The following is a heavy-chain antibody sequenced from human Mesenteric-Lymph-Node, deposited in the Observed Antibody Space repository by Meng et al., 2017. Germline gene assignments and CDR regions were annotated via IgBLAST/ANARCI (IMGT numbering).Heavy chain of an antibody. CDR2: IYYTGST. D-gene: IGHD3-10*01. Sequence: SETLSLTCPVSAGSISSTSYYWGWIRQSPGRGREWFGSIYYTGSTYYNPSLKSRVTISVDTSKNKFSLKLSSVTAADTAVYYCARDHYYYYGSGRKGDYFDYWGQGTLVTVSS. CDR3: ARDHYYYYGSGRKGDYFDY. V-gene: IGHV4-39*07. CDR1: AGSISSTSYY. J-gene: IGHJ4*02.